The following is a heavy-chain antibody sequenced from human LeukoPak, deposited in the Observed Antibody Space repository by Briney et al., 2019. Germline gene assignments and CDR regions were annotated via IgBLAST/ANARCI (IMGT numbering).Heavy chain of an antibody. D-gene: IGHD3-22*01. CDR2: IIPIFGTP. V-gene: IGHV1-69*13. CDR1: GGTFRNYA. J-gene: IGHJ3*02. CDR3: TRDEYYDSSGYLLSANAFDI. Sequence: SVKVSCKASGGTFRNYAISWVRQAPGQGPEWMGGIIPIFGTPNYAQKCQGRVTITADESTSTAYMELSSLRSEDTAVYYCTRDEYYDSSGYLLSANAFDIWGQGTMVTVSS.